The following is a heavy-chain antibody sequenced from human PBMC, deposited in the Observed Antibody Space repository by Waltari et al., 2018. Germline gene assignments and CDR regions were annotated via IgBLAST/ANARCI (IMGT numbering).Heavy chain of an antibody. Sequence: EVQLVESGGGLVQPGGSLRLSCAASGFTFSSYEMNWVRQAPGKGLEWVSYISSSGSTIYYADSGKGRFTISRDNAKNSLYLQMNSLRAEDTAVYYCAREPDDYFYSTYGMDVWGQGTTVTVSS. J-gene: IGHJ6*02. V-gene: IGHV3-48*03. CDR1: GFTFSSYE. CDR2: ISSSGSTI. CDR3: AREPDDYFYSTYGMDV. D-gene: IGHD4-4*01.